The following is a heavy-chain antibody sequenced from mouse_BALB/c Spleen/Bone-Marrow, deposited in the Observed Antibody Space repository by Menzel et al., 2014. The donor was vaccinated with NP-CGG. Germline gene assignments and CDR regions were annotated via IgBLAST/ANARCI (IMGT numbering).Heavy chain of an antibody. Sequence: EVKLVESGGGLVKPGGSLKLSCAASGFTFSSYAMSWVRQTPEKRLEWVASISSGGSTYYPDSVKGRFTISRDNARNILYLQMSSLRSEDTAMYYCAREGGTTAHYYAMDDWGQGTSVTVSS. CDR3: AREGGTTAHYYAMDD. D-gene: IGHD1-2*01. CDR2: ISSGGST. V-gene: IGHV5-6-5*01. J-gene: IGHJ4*01. CDR1: GFTFSSYA.